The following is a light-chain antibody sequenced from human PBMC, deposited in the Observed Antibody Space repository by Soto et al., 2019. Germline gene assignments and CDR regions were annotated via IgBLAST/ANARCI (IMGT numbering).Light chain of an antibody. Sequence: QPVLTQSPSASASLGASVKLTCTLSSGHSSYAIAWYQQQPEKGPRYLMKLNSDGSHSKGDGIPDRFSGSSSGAERYLTISSLQSEDDADYYCQTWGTGIPVFGGGTQLTVL. J-gene: IGLJ3*02. CDR1: SGHSSYA. CDR2: LNSDGSH. CDR3: QTWGTGIPV. V-gene: IGLV4-69*01.